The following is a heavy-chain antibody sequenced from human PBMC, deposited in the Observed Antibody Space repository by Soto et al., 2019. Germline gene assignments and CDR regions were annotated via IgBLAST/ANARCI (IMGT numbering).Heavy chain of an antibody. Sequence: SETLCLTCTVSGGSISSGGYYWTWIRQHPGKGLEWIGYNYYSGITYYNPSLKSRVTISLDTSKNQFSLKLSSVTAADTAVYYCARGSSIAGLYYGMDVWGQGTTVTSP. D-gene: IGHD6-6*01. V-gene: IGHV4-31*03. CDR2: NYYSGIT. J-gene: IGHJ6*02. CDR3: ARGSSIAGLYYGMDV. CDR1: GGSISSGGYY.